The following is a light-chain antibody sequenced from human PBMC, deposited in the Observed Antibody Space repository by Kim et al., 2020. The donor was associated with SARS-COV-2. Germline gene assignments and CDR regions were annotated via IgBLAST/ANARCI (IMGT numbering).Light chain of an antibody. V-gene: IGLV3-1*01. J-gene: IGLJ2*01. Sequence: VSPRQTASITCSGDKLGDKYACWYQKKPGQTPVLVIYSDSKRPSGIPERFSGSNSGNTASLTISGTQAMDDADYYCQAWYSSTEMVFGGGTQLTVL. CDR3: QAWYSSTEMV. CDR1: KLGDKY. CDR2: SDS.